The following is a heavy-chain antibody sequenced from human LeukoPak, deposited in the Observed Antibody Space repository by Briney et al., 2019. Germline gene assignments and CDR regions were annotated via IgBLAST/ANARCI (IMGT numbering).Heavy chain of an antibody. CDR2: ISWDGGST. CDR3: ATGYSSGWYGRLDY. Sequence: GGSLRLSCAASGFTFDDCAMHWVRQAPGKGLEWVSLISWDGGSTYYADSVKARFTLSRDNSKNTMYLQMNTLRAEDTAVYYCATGYSSGWYGRLDYWGQGTLVTVSS. J-gene: IGHJ4*02. CDR1: GFTFDDCA. D-gene: IGHD6-19*01. V-gene: IGHV3-43D*03.